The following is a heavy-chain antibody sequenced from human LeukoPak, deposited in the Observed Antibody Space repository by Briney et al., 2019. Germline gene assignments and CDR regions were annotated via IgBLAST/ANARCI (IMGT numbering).Heavy chain of an antibody. Sequence: SETLSLTCAVYGGSFSCYYWSWIRQPPGKGLEWIGEINHSGSTNYNPSLKSRVTISVDTSKNQFSLKLSSVTAADTAVYYCARAYPGLWFDPWGQGTLVTVSS. CDR3: ARAYPGLWFDP. V-gene: IGHV4-34*01. CDR1: GGSFSCYY. CDR2: INHSGST. J-gene: IGHJ5*02.